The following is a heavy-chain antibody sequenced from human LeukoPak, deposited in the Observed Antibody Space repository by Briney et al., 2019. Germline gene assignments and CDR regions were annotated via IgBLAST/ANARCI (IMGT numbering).Heavy chain of an antibody. CDR3: ARVPGYSSSSSFFGY. D-gene: IGHD6-13*01. CDR2: IYHSGST. Sequence: SETLSLTCTVSGYSISSGYYWGWIRQPPGKGLEWIGSIYHSGSTYYNPSLKSRVTISVDTSKNQFSLKLSSVTAADTAVYYCARVPGYSSSSSFFGYWGQGTLVTVSS. J-gene: IGHJ4*02. V-gene: IGHV4-38-2*02. CDR1: GYSISSGYY.